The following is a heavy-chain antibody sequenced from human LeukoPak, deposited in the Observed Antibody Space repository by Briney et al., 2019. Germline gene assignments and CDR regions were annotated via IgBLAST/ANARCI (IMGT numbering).Heavy chain of an antibody. CDR3: TTDWMRLLLGYYYMDI. CDR1: GFTFSNAW. CDR2: IKSKTDGGTT. Sequence: GGSLRLSCAASGFTFSNAWMSWVRQTPGKGLEWVGRIKSKTDGGTTDYAAPVKGRFTISRDDSKNTLYLQMNSLKTEDTAVYYCTTDWMRLLLGYYYMDIWGKGTTVTVSS. J-gene: IGHJ6*03. V-gene: IGHV3-15*01. D-gene: IGHD2-21*02.